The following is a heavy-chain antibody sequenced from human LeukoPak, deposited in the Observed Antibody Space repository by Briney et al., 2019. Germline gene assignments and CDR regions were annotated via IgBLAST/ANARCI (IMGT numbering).Heavy chain of an antibody. D-gene: IGHD6-13*01. CDR2: KSYDGRNK. CDR3: AKDRAAAGTGRDYYYYYGMDV. V-gene: IGHV3-30*18. Sequence: NPGGSLRLSCAASGFTFSSYGIHWVRQAPGKGLEWVAVKSYDGRNKYYADSVKGRFIISRDNSKNTLYLQMNSLRAEDTAVYYCAKDRAAAGTGRDYYYYYGMDVWGQGTTVTVSS. J-gene: IGHJ6*02. CDR1: GFTFSSYG.